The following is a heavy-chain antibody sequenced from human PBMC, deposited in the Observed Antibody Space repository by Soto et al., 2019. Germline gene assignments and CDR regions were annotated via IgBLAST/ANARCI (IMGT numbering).Heavy chain of an antibody. V-gene: IGHV3-33*01. J-gene: IGHJ4*01. D-gene: IGHD6-19*01. CDR3: ARLYSSGWYFDY. Sequence: GGSLRLSCAPSGFTFSGYGTHWVRQAPGKGLEWVALIWFDGTNKYYADSVKGRFTISRDNSKNTLYLQMNSLRAEDTAVYYCARLYSSGWYFDYWGHGTLVTVSS. CDR1: GFTFSGYG. CDR2: IWFDGTNK.